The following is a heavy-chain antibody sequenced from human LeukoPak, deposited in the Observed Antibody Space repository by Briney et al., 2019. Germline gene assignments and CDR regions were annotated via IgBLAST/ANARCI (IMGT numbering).Heavy chain of an antibody. CDR3: ARPLVGTARIN. J-gene: IGHJ4*02. V-gene: IGHV4-39*01. CDR2: IFYGGRT. CDR1: GDSMSSSTHC. D-gene: IGHD5-18*01. Sequence: SETLSLTCTVPGDSMSSSTHCWAWIRQPPGKGLEWIGSIFYGGRTYYNPSLKSRVTISTDTSKNQFSLALTSVTAADTAVYYCARPLVGTARINWGQGTLVTVSS.